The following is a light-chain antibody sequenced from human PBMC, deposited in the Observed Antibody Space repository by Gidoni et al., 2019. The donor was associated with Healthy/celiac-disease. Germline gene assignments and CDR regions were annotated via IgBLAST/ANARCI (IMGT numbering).Light chain of an antibody. V-gene: IGKV1-33*01. CDR1: QDISNY. J-gene: IGKJ3*01. Sequence: DIQMTQSPSSLSASVGDRVTITCQASQDISNYLNWYQQKPGKAPKLLIYDASNLETGVPSRFSGSGSGTDVTFTISRLQPEDIATYYCQQYDNLPLTFGPGTKVDIK. CDR2: DAS. CDR3: QQYDNLPLT.